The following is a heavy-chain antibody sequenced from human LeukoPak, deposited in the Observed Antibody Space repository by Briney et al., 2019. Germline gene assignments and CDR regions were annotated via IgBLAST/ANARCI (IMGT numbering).Heavy chain of an antibody. CDR1: GGSISTYS. V-gene: IGHV4-59*04. Sequence: SETLSLTCTVSGGSISTYSWGWIRQPPGKGLEWIGTIYYSGNTYYSPSLKSRLTMSVDTSKNQFSLKLSSVTATDTAVYFCTIALLYSSGNWFDPWGQGTLVTVSS. CDR3: TIALLYSSGNWFDP. J-gene: IGHJ5*02. CDR2: IYYSGNT. D-gene: IGHD6-25*01.